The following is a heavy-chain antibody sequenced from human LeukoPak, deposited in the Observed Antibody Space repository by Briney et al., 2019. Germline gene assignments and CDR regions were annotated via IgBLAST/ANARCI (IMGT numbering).Heavy chain of an antibody. CDR3: AKQLGYCSDGSCYFPY. J-gene: IGHJ4*02. V-gene: IGHV3-23*01. Sequence: PGGPLRLSWAASGFTFSSSAMSWVRQAPGKGLEWVSAISNNGGYTYYADSVQGRFTISRDNSKSTLCLQMNSLRAEDTAVYYCAKQLGYCSDGSCYFPYWGQGTLVTVSS. CDR2: ISNNGGYT. CDR1: GFTFSSSA. D-gene: IGHD2-15*01.